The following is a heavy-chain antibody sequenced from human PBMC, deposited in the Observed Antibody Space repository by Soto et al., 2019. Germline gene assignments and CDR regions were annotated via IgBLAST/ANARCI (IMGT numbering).Heavy chain of an antibody. D-gene: IGHD2-15*01. CDR3: ARLIWDCSGGSCYSYYYYYMDV. Sequence: PSETLSLTCTVSGGSISSYYWSWIRQPPGKGLEWIGYIYYSGSTNYNPSLKSRVTISVDTSKNQFSLKLSSVTAADTAVYYCARLIWDCSGGSCYSYYYYYMDVWGKGTTVTVSS. V-gene: IGHV4-59*01. J-gene: IGHJ6*03. CDR2: IYYSGST. CDR1: GGSISSYY.